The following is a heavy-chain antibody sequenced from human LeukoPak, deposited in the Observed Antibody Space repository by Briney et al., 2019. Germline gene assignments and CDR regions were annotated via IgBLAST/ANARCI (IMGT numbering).Heavy chain of an antibody. V-gene: IGHV1-8*01. D-gene: IGHD3-10*01. CDR1: GYTFTSYD. J-gene: IGHJ4*02. CDR3: AREEGWAYYYGSGSYYNY. Sequence: ASVKVSCKASGYTFTSYDINWVRQATGQGLEWMGWMNPNSGNTGYAQKFQGRVTMTRNTSISTAYMELSSLRSEDTAVYYCAREEGWAYYYGSGSYYNYWGQGTLVTVSS. CDR2: MNPNSGNT.